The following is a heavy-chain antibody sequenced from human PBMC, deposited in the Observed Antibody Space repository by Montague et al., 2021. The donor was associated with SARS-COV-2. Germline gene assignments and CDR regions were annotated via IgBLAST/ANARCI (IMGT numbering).Heavy chain of an antibody. J-gene: IGHJ4*02. V-gene: IGHV6-1*01. D-gene: IGHD6-13*01. CDR3: VRGIEAAGSYDY. Sequence: CAISGDSVSSNSATWNWIRQSPSRGLEWLGRTYYRSMWKSDYARPVKSRIAINPDTSKNQFSLQLGSVTPEDTALYYCVRGIEAAGSYDYWGQGTLVTVSS. CDR1: GDSVSSNSAT. CDR2: TYYRSMWKS.